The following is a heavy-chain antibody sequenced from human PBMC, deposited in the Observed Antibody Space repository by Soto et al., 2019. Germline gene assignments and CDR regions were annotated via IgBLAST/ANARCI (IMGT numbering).Heavy chain of an antibody. V-gene: IGHV3-48*01. CDR3: ARSLRFLEWLLSHFDY. CDR1: GFTFSSYS. D-gene: IGHD3-3*01. J-gene: IGHJ4*02. CDR2: ISSSSSTI. Sequence: GGSLRLSCAASGFTFSSYSMNWVRQAPGKGLEWVSYISSSSSTIYYADSVKGRFTISRDNAKNSLYLQMNSLRAEDTAVHYCARSLRFLEWLLSHFDYWGQGTLVTVSS.